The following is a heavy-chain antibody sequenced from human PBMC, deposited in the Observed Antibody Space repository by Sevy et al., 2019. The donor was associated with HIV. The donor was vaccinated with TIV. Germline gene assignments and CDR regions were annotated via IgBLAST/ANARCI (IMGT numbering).Heavy chain of an antibody. J-gene: IGHJ4*02. V-gene: IGHV3-7*01. CDR2: IKQDGSEK. D-gene: IGHD5-18*01. Sequence: GGSLRLSCAASGFTFSSYWMSWVRQAPGKGLEWVANIKQDGSEKYYVDSVKGRFTISRDNAKNSLYLQMNSLRAEDTAVYYSASWGVDTAMVYFFDYWGQGTLVTVSS. CDR3: ASWGVDTAMVYFFDY. CDR1: GFTFSSYW.